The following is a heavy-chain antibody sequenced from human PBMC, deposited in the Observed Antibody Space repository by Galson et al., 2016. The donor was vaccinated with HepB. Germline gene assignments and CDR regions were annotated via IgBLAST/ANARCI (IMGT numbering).Heavy chain of an antibody. CDR3: ARHIGGRGYFDF. CDR1: GLTFSTSW. Sequence: SLRLSCAVSGLTFSTSWMHWVRQAPGEGLVWVSRMSGDGGVTDYADSVKGRFTISRDNAKNTLYLQMNSLRAEDTALDYCARHIGGRGYFDFWGQGTLVTVSS. CDR2: MSGDGGVT. J-gene: IGHJ4*02. D-gene: IGHD2-21*01. V-gene: IGHV3-74*01.